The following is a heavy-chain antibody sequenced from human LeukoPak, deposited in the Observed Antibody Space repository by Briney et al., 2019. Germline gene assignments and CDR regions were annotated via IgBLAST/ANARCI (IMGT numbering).Heavy chain of an antibody. Sequence: ASVKVSCKASGYTFTSYGISWVRQAPGQGLEWMGWINPNSGGTNYAQKFQGWVTMTRDTSISTAYMELSRLRSDDTAVYYCAVRGVYCSSTSCSDAFDIWGQGTMVTVSS. V-gene: IGHV1-2*04. CDR2: INPNSGGT. CDR1: GYTFTSYG. CDR3: AVRGVYCSSTSCSDAFDI. J-gene: IGHJ3*02. D-gene: IGHD2-2*01.